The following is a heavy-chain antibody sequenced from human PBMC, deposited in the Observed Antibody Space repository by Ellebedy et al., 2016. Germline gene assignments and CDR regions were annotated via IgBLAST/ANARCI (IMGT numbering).Heavy chain of an antibody. J-gene: IGHJ6*02. V-gene: IGHV3-30-3*01. D-gene: IGHD3-10*01. Sequence: GESLKISXPASGFIFSNFAMHWVRQAPGKGLVWMAGISYDGNNKNYADSVKGRFTMYRDNSNNTLYLETNSLRAEDTAMYYCARGHYGMDVWGQGTTVTVSS. CDR2: ISYDGNNK. CDR1: GFIFSNFA. CDR3: ARGHYGMDV.